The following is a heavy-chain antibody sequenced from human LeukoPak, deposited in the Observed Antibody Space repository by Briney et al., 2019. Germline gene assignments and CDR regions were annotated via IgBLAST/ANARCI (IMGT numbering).Heavy chain of an antibody. J-gene: IGHJ6*02. CDR1: GFTFSTYG. D-gene: IGHD2-15*01. Sequence: GGSLRLSCAASGFTFSTYGVYWVRQAPGKGLEWVSSNSGGSSYYADSVKGRFTISRDNSKNTLYLQMNSLRAEDTAVYYCARPNCSGGSCYYYGMDVWGQGTTVTVSS. V-gene: IGHV3-23*01. CDR2: NSGGSS. CDR3: ARPNCSGGSCYYYGMDV.